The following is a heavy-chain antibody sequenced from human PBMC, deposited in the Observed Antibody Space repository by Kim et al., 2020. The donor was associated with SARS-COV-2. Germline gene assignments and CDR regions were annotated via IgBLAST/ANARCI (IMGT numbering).Heavy chain of an antibody. Sequence: SETLSLTCTVSGGSISSSSYYWGWIRQPPGKGLEWIGSIYYSGSTYYNPSLKSRVTISVDTSKNQFSLKLSSVTAADTAVYYCARDIAAAGLYYFDYWG. CDR2: IYYSGST. CDR3: ARDIAAAGLYYFDY. D-gene: IGHD6-13*01. V-gene: IGHV4-39*07. J-gene: IGHJ4*01. CDR1: GGSISSSSYY.